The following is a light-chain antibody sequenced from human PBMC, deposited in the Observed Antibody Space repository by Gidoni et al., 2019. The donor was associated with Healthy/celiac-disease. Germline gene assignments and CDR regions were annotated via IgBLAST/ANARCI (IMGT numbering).Light chain of an antibody. J-gene: IGKJ2*01. CDR2: AST. V-gene: IGKV1-8*01. CDR3: QQYYSYPHT. CDR1: QGISSY. Sequence: IQITHSPSSLSASTGDRVTIPCRASQGISSYLAWYQQKPGKAPQLLIDASTTLQSGVPSRFSGSGSGTDSTLTSSCLQAEDFATYYCQQYYSYPHTFGQGTKLEIK.